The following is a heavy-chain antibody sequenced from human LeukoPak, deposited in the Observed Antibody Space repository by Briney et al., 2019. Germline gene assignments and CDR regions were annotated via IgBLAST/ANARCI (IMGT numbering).Heavy chain of an antibody. D-gene: IGHD2-2*01. CDR3: ARVQSAYCSSSSCHGGYFDY. CDR1: RYTFTSYA. Sequence: ASVKVFCKASRYTFTSYAMHWVRQAPGQRPEWMGWINAGNGNTKYSQKFQGRVTITRDTSASTAYMELSSLRPEDTAVYYCARVQSAYCSSSSCHGGYFDYWGQGTLVTVSS. J-gene: IGHJ4*02. CDR2: INAGNGNT. V-gene: IGHV1-3*01.